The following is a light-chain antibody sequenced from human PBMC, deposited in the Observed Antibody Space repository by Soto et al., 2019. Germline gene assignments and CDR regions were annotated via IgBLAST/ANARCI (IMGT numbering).Light chain of an antibody. CDR3: QSADSSGTYVV. J-gene: IGLJ2*01. CDR2: KDT. V-gene: IGLV3-25*03. Sequence: SYELTQAPSVSVPPGQTARITCSGDALPKHYAYWYQQKSGQAPVLVIYKDTERPSGIPERFSGSSSGTVVTLTISGVQAEDEADYDCQSADSSGTYVVFGGGTKVTVL. CDR1: ALPKHY.